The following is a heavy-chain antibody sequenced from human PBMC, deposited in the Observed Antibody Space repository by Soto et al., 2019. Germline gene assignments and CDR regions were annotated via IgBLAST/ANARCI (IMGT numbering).Heavy chain of an antibody. D-gene: IGHD2-2*01. CDR1: GGSISSSSYY. V-gene: IGHV4-39*02. CDR2: IYYSGST. J-gene: IGHJ6*02. Sequence: PSETLSLTCTVSGGSISSSSYYWGWIRQPPGKGLEWIGSIYYSGSTYYNPSLKSRVTISVDTSKNQFSLKLSSVTAADTAVYYCARDGVVPAAIYYYYGMDVWGQGTTVTVSS. CDR3: ARDGVVPAAIYYYYGMDV.